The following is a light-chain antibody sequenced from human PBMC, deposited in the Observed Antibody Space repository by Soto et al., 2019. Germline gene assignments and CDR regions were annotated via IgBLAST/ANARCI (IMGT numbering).Light chain of an antibody. CDR3: QQTDSIPYT. V-gene: IGKV1-39*01. J-gene: IGKJ2*01. CDR2: SAS. Sequence: DIQMTQSPSFLSASVGDRVSITCRASQTINRFLNWYPQKPGKAPRLLIHSASILESGLPSRISGSGSGTDCTLTISGLQPEDFATYYGQQTDSIPYTFGQGTKLAIK. CDR1: QTINRF.